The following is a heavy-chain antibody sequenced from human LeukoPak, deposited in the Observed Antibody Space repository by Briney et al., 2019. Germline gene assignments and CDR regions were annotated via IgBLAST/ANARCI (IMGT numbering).Heavy chain of an antibody. CDR3: ASLYRNWFDP. Sequence: SETLSLTCAVYGGSFSGYYWSWIRQPPGEGLEWIGEINHSGSTNYNPSLKSRVTISVDTSKNQFSLKLSSVTAADTAVYYCASLYRNWFDPWGQGTLVTVSS. CDR1: GGSFSGYY. J-gene: IGHJ5*02. D-gene: IGHD5/OR15-5a*01. V-gene: IGHV4-34*01. CDR2: INHSGST.